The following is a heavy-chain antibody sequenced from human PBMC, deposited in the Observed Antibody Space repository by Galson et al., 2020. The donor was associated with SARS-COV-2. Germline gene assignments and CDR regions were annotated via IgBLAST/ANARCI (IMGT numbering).Heavy chain of an antibody. Sequence: SETLSLTCTVSGGSISTYYWSWIRQPPGKGMEWIGYIYFSGNTKYNPSLKSRVTISIDTSKSQFSLKLTSVTAADTAGYYCARGTGELWGQGTLVTVSS. D-gene: IGHD1-7*01. CDR1: GGSISTYY. V-gene: IGHV4-59*13. CDR2: IYFSGNT. J-gene: IGHJ4*02. CDR3: ARGTGEL.